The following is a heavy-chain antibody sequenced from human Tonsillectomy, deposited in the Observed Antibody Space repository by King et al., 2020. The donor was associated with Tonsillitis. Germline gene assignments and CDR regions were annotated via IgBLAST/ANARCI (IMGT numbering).Heavy chain of an antibody. V-gene: IGHV4-4*07. CDR1: GGSISSYY. D-gene: IGHD6-19*01. J-gene: IGHJ3*02. CDR2: IYTSGST. Sequence: VQLQKSGPGLVKPSETLSLTCTVSGGSISSYYWSWIRQPAGKGLEWIGRIYTSGSTNYNPSLKSRVTMSVDTSKNQFSLKLSSVTAADTAVYYCARDRIAVAGSGREGLDKDDAFDIWGQGTMVTVSS. CDR3: ARDRIAVAGSGREGLDKDDAFDI.